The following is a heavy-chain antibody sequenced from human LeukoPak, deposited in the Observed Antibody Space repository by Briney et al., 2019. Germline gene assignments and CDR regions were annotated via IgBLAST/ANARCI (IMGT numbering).Heavy chain of an antibody. J-gene: IGHJ3*02. CDR3: ASGSYYRGAFDI. CDR1: GGTFSSYA. D-gene: IGHD1-26*01. CDR2: IIPIFGTA. V-gene: IGHV1-69*05. Sequence: SVKVSCKASGGTFSSYAIGWVRQAPGQGLEWMGGIIPIFGTANYAQKFQGRVTITTGESTSTAYMELSSLRSEDTAVYYCASGSYYRGAFDIWGQGTMVTVSS.